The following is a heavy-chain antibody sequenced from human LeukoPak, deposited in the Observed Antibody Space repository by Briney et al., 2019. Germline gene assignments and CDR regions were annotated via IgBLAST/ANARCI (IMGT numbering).Heavy chain of an antibody. J-gene: IGHJ4*02. V-gene: IGHV3-30*02. CDR3: ARDFFWSGYYVDY. Sequence: GGSLRLSCAASGFTFSSYGMHWVRQAPGKGLEWVAFIRYDGSNKFYTDSVKGRFTISRDNSKNTLYLQMNSLRAADTAVYYCARDFFWSGYYVDYWGQGTLVTVSS. D-gene: IGHD3-3*01. CDR2: IRYDGSNK. CDR1: GFTFSSYG.